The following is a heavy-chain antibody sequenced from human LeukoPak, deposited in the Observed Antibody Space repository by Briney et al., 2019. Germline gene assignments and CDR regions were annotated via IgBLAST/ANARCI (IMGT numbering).Heavy chain of an antibody. D-gene: IGHD3-10*01. CDR1: GGSISSSSYY. V-gene: IGHV4-39*01. CDR2: IYYSGST. J-gene: IGHJ4*02. Sequence: SETLSLTCTVSGGSISSSSYYWGWIRQPPGKGLEWIGSIYYSGSTYYNPSLKSRVTISVDTSKNQFSLKLSSVTAADTAVYYCARRQPGYYGPGSYYAHWGQGTLVTVSS. CDR3: ARRQPGYYGPGSYYAH.